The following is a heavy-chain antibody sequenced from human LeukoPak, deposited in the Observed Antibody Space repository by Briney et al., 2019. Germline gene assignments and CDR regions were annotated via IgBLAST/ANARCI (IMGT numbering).Heavy chain of an antibody. Sequence: PGGSLRLSRAASGFIFSTYAMSWVRQAPGKGLEWVSAMSGAGGSTYYADFVKGRFTISRDNSKNTLYLQMNSLRAEDTAKYYCAKVLRGFYWFDSWGQGTLVTVSS. CDR1: GFIFSTYA. CDR3: AKVLRGFYWFDS. CDR2: MSGAGGST. D-gene: IGHD2/OR15-2a*01. V-gene: IGHV3-23*01. J-gene: IGHJ5*01.